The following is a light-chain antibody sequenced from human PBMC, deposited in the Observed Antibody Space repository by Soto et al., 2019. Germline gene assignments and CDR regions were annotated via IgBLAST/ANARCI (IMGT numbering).Light chain of an antibody. CDR3: SSYTSTTTRV. CDR2: EVS. Sequence: QSLLTQTASVYGSPGQSITISCTGTISDVGGYNYVSWYHQHPGKGPKLMIYEVSNRPSGVSNRFSGSKSGNTATLTISGLQAEDEADYYCSSYTSTTTRVFGTGTKVTVL. J-gene: IGLJ1*01. CDR1: ISDVGGYNY. V-gene: IGLV2-14*03.